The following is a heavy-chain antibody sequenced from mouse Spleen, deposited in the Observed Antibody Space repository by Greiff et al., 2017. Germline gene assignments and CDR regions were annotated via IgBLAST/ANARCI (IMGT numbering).Heavy chain of an antibody. Sequence: EVQRVESGAELVRPGASVKLSCTASGFNIKDDYMHWVKQRPEQGLEWIGWIDPENGDTEYASKFQGKATITADTSSNTAYLQLSSLTSEDTAVYYCTIYYYGSSFAMDYWGQGTSVTVSS. J-gene: IGHJ4*01. D-gene: IGHD1-1*01. CDR2: IDPENGDT. CDR1: GFNIKDDY. CDR3: TIYYYGSSFAMDY. V-gene: IGHV14-4*01.